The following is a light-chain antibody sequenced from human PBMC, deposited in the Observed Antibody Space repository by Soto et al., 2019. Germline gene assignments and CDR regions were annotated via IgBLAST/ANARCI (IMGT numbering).Light chain of an antibody. CDR3: QQYGSSPTYT. Sequence: EIVLTQSPGTLSLSPGERATLSCRASQSVSSSYLAWYQQKPGQAPRLLIYGASSRATGIPDRFSGSGSGTDFTLTISRLEPXXXXXYYCQQYGSSPTYTFGQGTKLEIK. CDR1: QSVSSSY. J-gene: IGKJ2*01. V-gene: IGKV3-20*01. CDR2: GAS.